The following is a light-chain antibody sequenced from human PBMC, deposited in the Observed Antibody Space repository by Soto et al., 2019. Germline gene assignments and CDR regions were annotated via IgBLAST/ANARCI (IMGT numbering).Light chain of an antibody. CDR2: LNSDGSH. CDR3: QTWGTGIVL. V-gene: IGLV4-69*01. Sequence: QSVLTQSPSASASLGASVKLTCTLSSGHSSYAIAWHQQQPEKGPRYLMKLNSDGSHSKGDGIPDRFSGSSSGAERYLTIXXXXXXXXADYYCQTWGTGIVLFAGGTKLTVL. J-gene: IGLJ2*01. CDR1: SGHSSYA.